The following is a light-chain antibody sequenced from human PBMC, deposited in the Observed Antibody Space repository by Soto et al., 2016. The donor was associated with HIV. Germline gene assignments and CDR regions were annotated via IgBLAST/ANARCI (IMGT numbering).Light chain of an antibody. CDR1: QSISTW. CDR3: QQYNSPYT. Sequence: DIQMTQSPSTLSASVGDRVTITCRASQSISTWLAWYQQKPGKAPKLLIYKASSLESGVPSRFSGSGSGTEFTLTISSLQPDDFATYYCQQYNSPYTFGQGTKPGDQT. CDR2: KAS. V-gene: IGKV1-5*03. J-gene: IGKJ2*01.